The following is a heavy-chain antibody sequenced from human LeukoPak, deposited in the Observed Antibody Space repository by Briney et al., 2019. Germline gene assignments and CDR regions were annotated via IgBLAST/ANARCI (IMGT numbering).Heavy chain of an antibody. CDR2: ISGSGGST. Sequence: GGSLRLSCAASGFTFSSYAMSWVRQAPGKGLEWVSAISGSGGSTYYADSVKGRFTISRDNSKNTLYLQMNSLRAGDTAVYYCAKDHEGSSGWYTKYNWFDPWGQGTLVTVSS. CDR3: AKDHEGSSGWYTKYNWFDP. CDR1: GFTFSSYA. V-gene: IGHV3-23*01. J-gene: IGHJ5*02. D-gene: IGHD6-19*01.